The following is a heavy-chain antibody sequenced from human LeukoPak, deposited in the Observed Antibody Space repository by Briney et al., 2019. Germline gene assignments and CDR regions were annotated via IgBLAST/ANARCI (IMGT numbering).Heavy chain of an antibody. J-gene: IGHJ4*02. D-gene: IGHD3-16*01. V-gene: IGHV3-74*01. CDR3: ARDGLLYDYVWGSPLDY. CDR1: GFTFSSFW. CDR2: INSDGSST. Sequence: GGSLRLSCVASGFTFSSFWRHWVRQAPGKGLVWVSRINSDGSSTSYADSVKGRFTISRDNSKNTLYLQMNSLRAEDAAVYYCARDGLLYDYVWGSPLDYWGQGTLVTVSS.